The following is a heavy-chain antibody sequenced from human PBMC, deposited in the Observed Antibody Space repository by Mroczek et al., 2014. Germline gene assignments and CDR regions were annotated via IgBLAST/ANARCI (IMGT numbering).Heavy chain of an antibody. D-gene: IGHD4-17*01. J-gene: IGHJ3*02. Sequence: QVQLVQSGAEVKKPGASVKVSCKASGYTFTSYGISWVRQAPGQGLEWMGWISAYNGNTNYAQKLQGRVTMTTDTSTSTAYMELRSLRSDDTAVYYCARDHVDQFMTTVTAGGYFGIWGQGDNGHRLF. CDR2: ISAYNGNT. CDR1: GYTFTSYG. CDR3: ARDHVDQFMTTVTAGGYFGI. V-gene: IGHV1-18*01.